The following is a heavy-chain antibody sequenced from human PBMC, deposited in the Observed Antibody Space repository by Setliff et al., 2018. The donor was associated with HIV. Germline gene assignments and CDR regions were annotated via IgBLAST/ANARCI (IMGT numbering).Heavy chain of an antibody. D-gene: IGHD3-9*01. CDR2: IYPGDSDT. CDR1: GYSFTTYW. CDR3: ARQRDYEILTGRNDAFDI. J-gene: IGHJ3*02. V-gene: IGHV5-51*01. Sequence: GESLKISCKGSGYSFTTYWIGWVRQMPGKGLEWMGVIYPGDSDTRYSPSFQGQVTISADKSISTAYLQWSSLKASDTAMYYCARQRDYEILTGRNDAFDIWGQGTMVT.